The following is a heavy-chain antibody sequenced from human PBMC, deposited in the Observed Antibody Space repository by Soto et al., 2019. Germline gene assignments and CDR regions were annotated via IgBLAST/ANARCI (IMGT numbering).Heavy chain of an antibody. D-gene: IGHD3-16*01. CDR2: IRSDGTAT. J-gene: IGHJ4*02. V-gene: IGHV3-74*01. Sequence: EMQLVESGGGLVQPGVSLRLSCVASGFTFSNYWLHWVRQDPGMGLVWVSSIRSDGTATQYADSVNGRFTVSRDNTKNTLYLQMTSLRAEDTAVYYCAKDLSWGQCDYWGQGTLVTVSS. CDR3: AKDLSWGQCDY. CDR1: GFTFSNYW.